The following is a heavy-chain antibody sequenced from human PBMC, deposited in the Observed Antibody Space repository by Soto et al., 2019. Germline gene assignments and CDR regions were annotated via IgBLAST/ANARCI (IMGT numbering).Heavy chain of an antibody. CDR2: INHSGST. J-gene: IGHJ6*02. CDR3: ARIGAGYYRYYYYGMDV. V-gene: IGHV4-34*01. D-gene: IGHD3-9*01. Sequence: TLSLTCAVYGGSFSGYYWSWIRQPPGKGLEWIGEINHSGSTNYNPSLKSRVTISVDTSKNQFSLKLSSVTAADTAVYYCARIGAGYYRYYYYGMDVWGQGTTVTVSS. CDR1: GGSFSGYY.